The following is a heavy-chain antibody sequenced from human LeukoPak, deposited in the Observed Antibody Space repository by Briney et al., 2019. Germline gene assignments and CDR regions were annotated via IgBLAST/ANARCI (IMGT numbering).Heavy chain of an antibody. V-gene: IGHV3-23*01. D-gene: IGHD2-21*02. Sequence: GGSLRLSCAASGFTFSSFVMSWVRQAPGKGLEWASGSSGGSTYYADSVKGRFTISRDNSKNTLYLQMSSLRAEDTAVYYCAKVFRSGDLFVSDYWGQGTLVTVSS. J-gene: IGHJ4*02. CDR3: AKVFRSGDLFVSDY. CDR2: SSGGST. CDR1: GFTFSSFV.